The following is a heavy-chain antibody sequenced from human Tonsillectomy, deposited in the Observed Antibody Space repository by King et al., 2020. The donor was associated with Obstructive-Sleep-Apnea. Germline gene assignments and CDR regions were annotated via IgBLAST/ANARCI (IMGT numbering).Heavy chain of an antibody. J-gene: IGHJ4*02. V-gene: IGHV3-53*04. CDR1: GFTVSSNY. CDR2: IYSDGST. Sequence: VQLVESGGGLVQPGGSLRLSCAASGFTVSSNYMSWVRQAPVKGLEWVAVIYSDGSTYYADSVKGRFTNSRHNAKNTLYLQMNSLRAEDTAVYYCARGDTAMAHDYWGQGTLVTVSS. D-gene: IGHD5-18*01. CDR3: ARGDTAMAHDY.